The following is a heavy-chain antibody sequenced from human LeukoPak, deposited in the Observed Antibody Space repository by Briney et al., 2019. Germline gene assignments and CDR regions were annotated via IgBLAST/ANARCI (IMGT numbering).Heavy chain of an antibody. J-gene: IGHJ4*02. CDR2: IWYDGSDE. CDR3: ARYTTGHGFDF. V-gene: IGHV3-33*08. Sequence: QAGGSLRLSCAASGFTFSSNGMHWVRQAPGKGLEWVAYIWYDGSDEDYADSVKGRFTISRDNSKNTLYLQMNSLRAEDTAVYYCARYTTGHGFDFWGQGTLVTVSS. CDR1: GFTFSSNG. D-gene: IGHD6-19*01.